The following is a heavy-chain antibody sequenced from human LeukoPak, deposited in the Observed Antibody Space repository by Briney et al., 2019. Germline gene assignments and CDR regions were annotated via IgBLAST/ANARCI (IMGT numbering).Heavy chain of an antibody. Sequence: PSETLSLTCTVSGGSISSGSYYWSWIRQPAGKGLEWIGRIYTGGSTNYNPSLKSRVTISVDTSKNQFSLKLSSVTTADTAVYYCARGGDFWSGYYRGWFDPWGQGTLVTVSS. D-gene: IGHD3-3*01. CDR2: IYTGGST. J-gene: IGHJ5*02. CDR3: ARGGDFWSGYYRGWFDP. V-gene: IGHV4-61*02. CDR1: GGSISSGSYY.